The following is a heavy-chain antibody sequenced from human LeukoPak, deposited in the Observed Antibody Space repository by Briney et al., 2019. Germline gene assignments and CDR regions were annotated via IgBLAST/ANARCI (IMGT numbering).Heavy chain of an antibody. D-gene: IGHD4-23*01. V-gene: IGHV1-24*01. CDR2: FDPEDGET. CDR1: GYTLTELS. Sequence: ASVKVSCKVSGYTLTELSMHWVRQAPGEGLEWMGGFDPEDGETINAQKFQGRVTMTEDTSTDTAYMELSSLRSEDTAVYYCASMTTVVTGVDYWGQGTLVTVSS. J-gene: IGHJ4*02. CDR3: ASMTTVVTGVDY.